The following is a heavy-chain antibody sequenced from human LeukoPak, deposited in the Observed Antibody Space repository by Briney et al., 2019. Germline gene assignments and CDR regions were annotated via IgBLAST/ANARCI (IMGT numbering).Heavy chain of an antibody. CDR3: ARGRSYYDFWSGYYFVY. J-gene: IGHJ4*02. D-gene: IGHD3-3*01. CDR2: MNPNSGNT. V-gene: IGHV1-8*01. Sequence: ASVKVSCKASGYTFTSYDINRVRQATGQGLEWMGWMNPNSGNTGYAQKFQGRVTMTRNTSISTAYMELSSLRSEDTAVYYCARGRSYYDFWSGYYFVYWGQGTLVTVSS. CDR1: GYTFTSYD.